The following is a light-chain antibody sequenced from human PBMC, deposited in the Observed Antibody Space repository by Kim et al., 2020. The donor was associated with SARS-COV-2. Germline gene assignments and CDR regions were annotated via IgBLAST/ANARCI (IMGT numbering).Light chain of an antibody. CDR1: QSVSSN. CDR2: GAS. CDR3: KQYNNWPRT. Sequence: EIVMTQSPATLSVSPGARATLSCRASQSVSSNLAWYQQKPGQAPRLLIYGASARAPGIPARFSGSGSGTEFTLTISSLQSEDFAVYYCKQYNNWPRTFGQGTKVDIK. J-gene: IGKJ1*01. V-gene: IGKV3-15*01.